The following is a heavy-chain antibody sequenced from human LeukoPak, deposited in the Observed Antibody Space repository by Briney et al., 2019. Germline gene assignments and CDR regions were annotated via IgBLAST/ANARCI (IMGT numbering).Heavy chain of an antibody. CDR3: ARGYHGHYYDSSGSIDY. D-gene: IGHD3-22*01. Sequence: SESLSLTCTVSGGSISSGGYYWSWIRQHPGKGLEWIGYIYYSGSTYYNPSLKSRVTISVDTSKNQFSPKLSSVTAADTAVYYCARGYHGHYYDSSGSIDYWGQGTLVTVSS. CDR1: GGSISSGGYY. J-gene: IGHJ4*02. V-gene: IGHV4-31*03. CDR2: IYYSGST.